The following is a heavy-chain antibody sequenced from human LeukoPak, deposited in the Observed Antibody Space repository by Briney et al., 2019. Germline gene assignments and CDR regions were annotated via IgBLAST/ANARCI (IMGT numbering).Heavy chain of an antibody. J-gene: IGHJ6*02. D-gene: IGHD5-12*01. CDR2: ISGSDGST. CDR1: GFTFSSYA. CDR3: AKLPSGPHGGYGKERIYYYYGMDV. V-gene: IGHV3-23*01. Sequence: GGSLRLSCAASGFTFSSYAMSWVRQAPGKGLEWVSAISGSDGSTYYADSVKGRFTISRDNSKNTLYLQMNSLRAEDTAVYYCAKLPSGPHGGYGKERIYYYYGMDVWGQGTTVTVSS.